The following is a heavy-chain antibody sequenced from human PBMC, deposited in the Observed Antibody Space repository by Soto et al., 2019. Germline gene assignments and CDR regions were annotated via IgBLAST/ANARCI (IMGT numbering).Heavy chain of an antibody. CDR2: INPSGGST. D-gene: IGHD2-8*01. V-gene: IGHV1-46*01. CDR1: GYTFTHYY. J-gene: IGHJ4*02. CDR3: ARPPFPGCINGVCYPCDH. Sequence: QVQLVQSGAEVKKPGASVKVSCKTSGYTFTHYYIHWVRQAPGQGLEWMGMINPSGGSTDYAQKSQGRVTMTTDTSTTTGYMELSSLRSDDTAVYYCARPPFPGCINGVCYPCDHWGQGTLVTVSS.